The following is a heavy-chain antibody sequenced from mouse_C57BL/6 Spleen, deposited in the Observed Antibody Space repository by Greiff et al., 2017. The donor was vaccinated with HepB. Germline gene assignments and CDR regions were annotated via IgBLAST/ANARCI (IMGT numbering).Heavy chain of an antibody. Sequence: DVQLQESGAELVKPGASVKLSCTASGFNIKGDYMHWLKQRNEQGLEWIGRIDPEDGETKYTPKFQGKATITADTSSNKSNLQLSNHTSEDTAVYYYSTGPFACWGQGTLVTVSA. J-gene: IGHJ3*01. CDR3: STGPFAC. D-gene: IGHD4-1*02. CDR2: IDPEDGET. CDR1: GFNIKGDY. V-gene: IGHV14-2*01.